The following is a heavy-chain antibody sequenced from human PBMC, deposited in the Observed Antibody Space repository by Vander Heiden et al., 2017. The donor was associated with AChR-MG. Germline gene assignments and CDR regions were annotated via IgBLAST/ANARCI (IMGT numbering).Heavy chain of an antibody. J-gene: IGHJ4*02. CDR2: IKEDGSKK. Sequence: EVQLVASGGGVVQPGGSLPLTCPAPGFTPRNYCMTALRTAPGKGLEWVVNIKEDGSKKYYVDSVKGRFTISRDNAKKSLYLQMNSLRAEDTAVYYCASCSSSSGSLDYWGQGTLVTVSS. V-gene: IGHV3-7*01. CDR1: GFTPRNYC. CDR3: ASCSSSSGSLDY. D-gene: IGHD6-6*01.